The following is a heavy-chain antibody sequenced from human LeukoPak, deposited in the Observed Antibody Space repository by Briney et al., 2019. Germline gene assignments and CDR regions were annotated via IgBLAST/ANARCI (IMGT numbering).Heavy chain of an antibody. V-gene: IGHV3-21*01. D-gene: IGHD2-15*01. J-gene: IGHJ4*02. Sequence: PGGSLRLSCAASGFTFSSYSMNWVRQAPGKGLEWVSSISSSSSYIYYADSVKGRFTISRDNAKNSLYLQMNSLRAEDTAVYYCARVSRGILIGPIDYWGQGTLVTVSS. CDR3: ARVSRGILIGPIDY. CDR1: GFTFSSYS. CDR2: ISSSSSYI.